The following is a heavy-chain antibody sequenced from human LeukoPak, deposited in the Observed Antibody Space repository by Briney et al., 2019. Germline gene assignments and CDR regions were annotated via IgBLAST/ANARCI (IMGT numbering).Heavy chain of an antibody. CDR3: ARGRDYYDSSGYYYIAFDI. D-gene: IGHD3-22*01. Sequence: SETLSLTCTVSGGSVSSSSYYWGWIRQPPGKGLEWIGSIYHSGSTYYNPSLKSRVTISVDTSKNQFSLKLSSVTAADTAVYYCARGRDYYDSSGYYYIAFDIWSQGTMVTVSS. V-gene: IGHV4-39*07. CDR1: GGSVSSSSYY. J-gene: IGHJ3*02. CDR2: IYHSGST.